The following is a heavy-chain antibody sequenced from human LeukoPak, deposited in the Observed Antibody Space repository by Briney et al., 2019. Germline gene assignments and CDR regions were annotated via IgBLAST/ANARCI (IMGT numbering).Heavy chain of an antibody. Sequence: PGGSLRLSCAASGFTFSSYAMSWVRQAPGKGLEWVSAISGSGSSTSYADSVKGRFTISGDNSKNTLYLQMNSLRAEDTALYYCARRLGNPGSLGYFDLWGRGTLVTVSS. J-gene: IGHJ2*01. CDR3: ARRLGNPGSLGYFDL. V-gene: IGHV3-23*01. D-gene: IGHD1-26*01. CDR2: ISGSGSST. CDR1: GFTFSSYA.